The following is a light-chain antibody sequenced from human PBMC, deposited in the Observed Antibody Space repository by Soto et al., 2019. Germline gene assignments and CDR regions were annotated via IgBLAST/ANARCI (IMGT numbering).Light chain of an antibody. V-gene: IGLV2-18*02. Sequence: QSALTQPPSVSGSPGQSVTISCTGTSTDFVSYNRVSWYQQPPGTAPKLMIYEVSKRPSGVPDRFSGSKSGNTASLTISGLQAADEADYYCSSYTSSSTLDVFGTGTKVTVL. CDR3: SSYTSSSTLDV. CDR2: EVS. J-gene: IGLJ1*01. CDR1: STDFVSYNR.